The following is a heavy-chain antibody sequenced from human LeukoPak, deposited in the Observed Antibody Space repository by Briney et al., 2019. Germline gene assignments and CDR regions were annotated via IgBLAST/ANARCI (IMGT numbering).Heavy chain of an antibody. V-gene: IGHV3-23*01. Sequence: GGSLRLSCEASGFTFNSYAMSWVRQAPGKVLDWVSVISGGGVGRTDYADSVRGRFTISRDDSKNTMYLEMNGLTVEDTAEYFCAKEDPWFGDAFDLWGQGTLVTVSS. CDR1: GFTFNSYA. J-gene: IGHJ3*01. CDR3: AKEDPWFGDAFDL. CDR2: ISGGGVGRT. D-gene: IGHD3-10*01.